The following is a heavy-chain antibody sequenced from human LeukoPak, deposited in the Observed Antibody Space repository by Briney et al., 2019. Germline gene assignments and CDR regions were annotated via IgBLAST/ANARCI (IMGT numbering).Heavy chain of an antibody. D-gene: IGHD6-13*01. CDR2: ILVSGANT. CDR1: GFTFSAYA. Sequence: GGPLRLSCVASGFTFSAYAMAWVPQAPGKGLDWVSTILVSGANTFYADSVKGRFTISRDDSKNTLYLQMDSLGAEDTALYYCAKDKISGTVDYWGQGTLVTVSS. CDR3: AKDKISGTVDY. J-gene: IGHJ4*02. V-gene: IGHV3-23*01.